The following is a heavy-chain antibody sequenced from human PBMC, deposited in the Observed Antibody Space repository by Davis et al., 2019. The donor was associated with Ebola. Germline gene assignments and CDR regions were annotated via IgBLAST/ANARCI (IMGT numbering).Heavy chain of an antibody. V-gene: IGHV5-51*01. Sequence: GESLKISCKVSGYSFTTYWIGWVRQMPGKGLEWMGIIYPGDSDTRYSPSFQGQVTISADKSISTAYLQWSSLKASDTAMYYCARLGLGYSSSWYGDYWGQGTLVTVSS. CDR1: GYSFTTYW. J-gene: IGHJ4*02. D-gene: IGHD6-13*01. CDR2: IYPGDSDT. CDR3: ARLGLGYSSSWYGDY.